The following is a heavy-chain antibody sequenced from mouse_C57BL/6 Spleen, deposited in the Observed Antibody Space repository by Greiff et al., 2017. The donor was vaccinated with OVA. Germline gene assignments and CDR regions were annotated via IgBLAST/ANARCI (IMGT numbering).Heavy chain of an antibody. CDR1: GYTFTSYW. CDR3: ARRSGSSYRDY. V-gene: IGHV1-50*01. Sequence: VQLQQPGAELVKPGASVKLSCKASGYTFTSYWMQWVKQRPGQGLEWIGEIDPSDSYTNYNQKFKGKATLTVDTSSSTAYMQLSSLTSEDSAVYYCARRSGSSYRDYWGQGTTLTVAS. J-gene: IGHJ2*01. D-gene: IGHD1-1*01. CDR2: IDPSDSYT.